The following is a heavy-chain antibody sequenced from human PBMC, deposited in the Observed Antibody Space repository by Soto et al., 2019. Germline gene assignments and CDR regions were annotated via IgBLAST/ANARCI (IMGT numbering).Heavy chain of an antibody. CDR2: IYYSGST. D-gene: IGHD3-22*01. V-gene: IGHV4-59*01. J-gene: IGHJ5*02. CDR3: GREYDSSGLAWFDP. CDR1: GGSISSYY. Sequence: PSETLSLTCTVSGGSISSYYWSWIRQPPGKGLEWIGYIYYSGSTNYNPSLKSRVTISVDTSKNQFSLKLSSVTAAATAAYYCGREYDSSGLAWFDPWGQGTLVTVSS.